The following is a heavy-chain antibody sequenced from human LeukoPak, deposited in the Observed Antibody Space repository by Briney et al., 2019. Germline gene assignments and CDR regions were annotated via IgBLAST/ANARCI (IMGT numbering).Heavy chain of an antibody. J-gene: IGHJ4*02. Sequence: SETLSLTCAVYGGSFSGYYWSWIRQPPGKGLEWIGEINHSGSTNYNPSLKSRVTISVDTSKNQFSLKLSSVTAADTAMYYCARERDGGADWGQGTLVTVSS. CDR3: ARERDGGAD. V-gene: IGHV4-34*01. CDR2: INHSGST. CDR1: GGSFSGYY. D-gene: IGHD3-16*01.